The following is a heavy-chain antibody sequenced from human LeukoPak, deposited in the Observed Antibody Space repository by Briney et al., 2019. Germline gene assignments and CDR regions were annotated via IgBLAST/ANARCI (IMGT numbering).Heavy chain of an antibody. J-gene: IGHJ6*02. CDR2: ISGSGGST. V-gene: IGHV3-23*01. CDR3: AKGKAAMVLYYYGMDV. D-gene: IGHD5-18*01. Sequence: GGSLRLSCAASGFTFSSYARSWVRQAPGKGLEWVSAISGSGGSTYYADSVKGRFTISRDNSKNTLYLQMNSLRAEDTAVYYCAKGKAAMVLYYYGMDVWGQGTTVTVSS. CDR1: GFTFSSYA.